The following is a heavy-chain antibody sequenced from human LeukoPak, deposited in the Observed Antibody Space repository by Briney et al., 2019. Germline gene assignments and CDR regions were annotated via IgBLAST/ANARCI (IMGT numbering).Heavy chain of an antibody. J-gene: IGHJ4*02. Sequence: PSETLSLTCAVSGGSLSSYYWSWIRQPPGKGLEWIGYIYYSGSTNYNPSLKSRVAISVDTSKNQFSLKLSSVTAADTAVYYCARTWGETTAGHLGYWGQGTLVTVSS. CDR2: IYYSGST. V-gene: IGHV4-59*01. D-gene: IGHD6-13*01. CDR3: ARTWGETTAGHLGY. CDR1: GGSLSSYY.